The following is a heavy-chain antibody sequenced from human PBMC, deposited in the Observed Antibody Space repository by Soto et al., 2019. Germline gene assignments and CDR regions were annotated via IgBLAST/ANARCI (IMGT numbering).Heavy chain of an antibody. V-gene: IGHV3-7*01. Sequence: EVQLVESGGGLVQPGGSLRLSCAASGFTFSNYWMSWFRQAPGKGLEWVANMNQDASEIYYVGSLEGRFTISRDNARNSLYLQINSLRVEDTAVYYCAKNRVETTRDKAPEFWGQGTLVTVSS. CDR3: AKNRVETTRDKAPEF. CDR2: MNQDASEI. D-gene: IGHD1-7*01. CDR1: GFTFSNYW. J-gene: IGHJ4*02.